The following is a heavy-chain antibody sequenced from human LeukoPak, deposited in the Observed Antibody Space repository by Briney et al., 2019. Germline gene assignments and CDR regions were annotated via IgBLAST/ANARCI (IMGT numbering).Heavy chain of an antibody. V-gene: IGHV1-2*02. D-gene: IGHD6-6*01. CDR1: GYTLTNYG. CDR2: INPNSGGT. J-gene: IGHJ4*02. CDR3: AYRIATPYSPFDY. Sequence: ASVKVSCKASGYTLTNYGISWVRQAPGQGLEWMGWINPNSGGTNYAQKFQGRVTMTRDTSISTAYMELSRLRSDDTAVYYCAYRIATPYSPFDYWGQGTLVTVSS.